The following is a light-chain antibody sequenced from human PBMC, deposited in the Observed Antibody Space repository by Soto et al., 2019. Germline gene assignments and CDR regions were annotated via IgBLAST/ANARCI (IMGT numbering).Light chain of an antibody. CDR3: QQYDNWPWT. Sequence: EIVMTQSPATLSVSPGGRATLSCRASQSISDILAWYQQKPGQAPRLLIHGASTRAPGFPARFSGSGSGTDFTLTISSLQSEDFAVYYCQQYDNWPWTFGQGTKVDIK. V-gene: IGKV3-15*01. CDR2: GAS. J-gene: IGKJ1*01. CDR1: QSISDI.